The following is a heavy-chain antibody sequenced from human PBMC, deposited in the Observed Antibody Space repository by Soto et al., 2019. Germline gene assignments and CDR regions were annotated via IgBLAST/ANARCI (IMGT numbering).Heavy chain of an antibody. CDR1: GYTFTSYG. CDR3: ARGGYSSGWYYFDY. D-gene: IGHD6-19*01. V-gene: IGHV1-18*01. CDR2: ISAYNGNT. J-gene: IGHJ4*02. Sequence: GASVKVSCKAAGYTFTSYGISWGRQAPGQGLEWMGWISAYNGNTNYAQKLQGRVTMTTDTSTSTAYMELRSLRSDDTAVYYCARGGYSSGWYYFDYWGQGTLVTVSS.